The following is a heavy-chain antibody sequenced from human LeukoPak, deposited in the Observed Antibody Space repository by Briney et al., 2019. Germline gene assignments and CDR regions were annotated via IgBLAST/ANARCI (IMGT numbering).Heavy chain of an antibody. J-gene: IGHJ4*02. V-gene: IGHV3-74*01. Sequence: GGSLRLSCAASGFTFSSYWMHWVRQAPGKGLVRVSRINSDGSSTSYADSVKGRFTISRDNAKNTLYLQMNSLRAEDTALYYCAKDIGVGGWYAFDYWGQGTLVTVSS. D-gene: IGHD6-19*01. CDR3: AKDIGVGGWYAFDY. CDR1: GFTFSSYW. CDR2: INSDGSST.